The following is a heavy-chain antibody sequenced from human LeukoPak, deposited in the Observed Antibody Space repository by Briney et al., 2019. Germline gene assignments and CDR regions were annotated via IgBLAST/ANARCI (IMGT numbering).Heavy chain of an antibody. J-gene: IGHJ4*02. Sequence: GGSLPLSCAASGFTFSSYAMSWVRQAPGKGLEWVSTISGSGTSTYYADSVKGRFTISRDNSKNTLYLQMNSLRADDTAVYYCVKHMGGSGNPGDYWGQGTLVTDSS. CDR2: ISGSGTST. CDR1: GFTFSSYA. V-gene: IGHV3-23*01. D-gene: IGHD3-10*01. CDR3: VKHMGGSGNPGDY.